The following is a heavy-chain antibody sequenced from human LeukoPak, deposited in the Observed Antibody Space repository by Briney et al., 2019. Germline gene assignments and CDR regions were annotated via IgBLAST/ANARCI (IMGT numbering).Heavy chain of an antibody. V-gene: IGHV4-59*01. CDR3: ASRSSIWSGYQDTLYYFDS. CDR2: IYYSGST. J-gene: IGHJ4*02. D-gene: IGHD3-3*01. CDR1: GGAISSYF. Sequence: SETLSLTCSVSGGAISSYFWSWIRQPPGKRLEWIGHIYYSGSTNYNPSLKSRVTISVDTSKNQFSLKLSSVTAADTAVYYCASRSSIWSGYQDTLYYFDSWGQGTLVTVSS.